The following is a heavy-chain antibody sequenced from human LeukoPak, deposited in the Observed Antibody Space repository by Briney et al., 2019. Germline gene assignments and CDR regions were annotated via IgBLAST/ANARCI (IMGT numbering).Heavy chain of an antibody. Sequence: PSETLSLTCTVSGGSISSSSYYWGWIRQPPGKGLECIGTIYYSGSTYYNPSLKSRVTISVDTSKNQFSLKLSSVTAADTAVYYCARKQLTIVVTPRSRAAFDIWGQGTMVTVSS. CDR2: IYYSGST. V-gene: IGHV4-39*07. J-gene: IGHJ3*02. CDR1: GGSISSSSYY. CDR3: ARKQLTIVVTPRSRAAFDI. D-gene: IGHD3-22*01.